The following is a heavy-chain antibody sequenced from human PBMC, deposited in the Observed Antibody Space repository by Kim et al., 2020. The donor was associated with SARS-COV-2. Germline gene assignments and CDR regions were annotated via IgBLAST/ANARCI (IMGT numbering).Heavy chain of an antibody. CDR2: ITSSSSTI. V-gene: IGHV3-48*04. J-gene: IGHJ4*02. CDR1: GFNFNTYN. Sequence: GGSLRLSCAASGFNFNTYNMNWVRQAPGKGLEWVSYITSSSSTIYYADSVKGRFTISRDNAKNSLYLQMDSLRAEDTAVYYCVRGLRGVTPSYWGQGTLVTVSS. CDR3: VRGLRGVTPSY. D-gene: IGHD3-10*01.